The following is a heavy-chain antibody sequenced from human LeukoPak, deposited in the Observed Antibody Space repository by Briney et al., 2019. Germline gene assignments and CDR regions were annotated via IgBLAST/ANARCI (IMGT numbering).Heavy chain of an antibody. CDR1: GFTFRDDF. J-gene: IGHJ4*02. V-gene: IGHV3-11*04. CDR2: IGTSDATI. CDR3: GQGAGKQAY. D-gene: IGHD1-26*01. Sequence: GGSLRLSCAASGFTFRDDFLSWIRQAPGKGLEWVSYIGTSDATIYYADSVKGRFTISRDNGKNSLYLQMDSLRAEDTAVYHCGQGAGKQAYWGQGTLVTVSS.